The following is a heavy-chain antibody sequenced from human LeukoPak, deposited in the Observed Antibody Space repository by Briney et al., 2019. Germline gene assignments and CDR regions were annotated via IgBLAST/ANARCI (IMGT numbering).Heavy chain of an antibody. CDR1: GYSFTSYW. J-gene: IGHJ6*02. CDR3: ARGRGKIHYYYGMDV. CDR2: IYPGDSDT. V-gene: IGHV5-51*01. Sequence: GESLKISCKGSGYSFTSYWIGWVRQMPGKGLEWMGIIYPGDSDTRYSPSFQGQVTISADKSISTAYMELSSLRSEDTAVYYCARGRGKIHYYYGMDVWGQGTTVTVSS. D-gene: IGHD3-16*01.